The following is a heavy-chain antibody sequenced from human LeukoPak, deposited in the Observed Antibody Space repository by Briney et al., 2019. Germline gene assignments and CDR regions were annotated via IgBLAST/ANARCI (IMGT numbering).Heavy chain of an antibody. CDR1: GFTFSSYA. CDR3: AKDRRSVTPDDY. CDR2: ISGSGGST. V-gene: IGHV3-23*01. Sequence: GGSLRLSCAASGFTFSSYAMHWVRQAQGQGMEWVSAISGSGGSTYYADSVKGRFTISRDNSKNTLYLQMNSLRAEDTAVYYCAKDRRSVTPDDYWGQGTLVTVSS. J-gene: IGHJ4*02. D-gene: IGHD4-17*01.